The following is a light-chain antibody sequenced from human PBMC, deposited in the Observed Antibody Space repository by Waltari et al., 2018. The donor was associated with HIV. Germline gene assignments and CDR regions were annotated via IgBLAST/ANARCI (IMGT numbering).Light chain of an antibody. J-gene: IGKJ5*01. CDR1: ESVNSN. V-gene: IGKV3-15*01. CDR3: QQYYKWPLT. CDR2: GAS. Sequence: EIAMLQSPGPLSVSPGEKAPLSCRASESVNSNLAWYQQKPGQAPRLLIFGASTRATGIAARFSGSASGTEFTLTISRLQSEDFAVYYCQQYYKWPLTFGQGTRLEIK.